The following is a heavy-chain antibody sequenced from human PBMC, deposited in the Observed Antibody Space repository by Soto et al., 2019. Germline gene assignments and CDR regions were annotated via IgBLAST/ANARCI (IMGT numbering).Heavy chain of an antibody. CDR1: GFSLSDYS. V-gene: IGHV3-30*18. J-gene: IGHJ4*02. D-gene: IGHD3-22*01. CDR3: AKDTYYYDRSGYYTYDY. CDR2: SFMECGADISSDGTTK. Sequence: SLRLSCAASGFSLSDYSMSWIRQAPGKGLEWISFMECGADISSDGTTKHYADSVKGRFTISRDNSKNTLDLQMNSLRAEDTAVYYCAKDTYYYDRSGYYTYDYWGQGTQVTVSS.